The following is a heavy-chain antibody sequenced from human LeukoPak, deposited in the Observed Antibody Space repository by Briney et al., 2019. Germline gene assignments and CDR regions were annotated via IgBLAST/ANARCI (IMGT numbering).Heavy chain of an antibody. CDR1: GFIFSDYY. CDR3: VKWAGIDY. J-gene: IGHJ4*02. CDR2: ISDSGRTV. V-gene: IGHV3-11*04. D-gene: IGHD1-1*01. Sequence: PGGSRRLSCAASGFIFSDYYMSWIRQAPGKGPEWISYISDSGRTVYYADSVRGRFTISRDNAKNSLHLQMNSLRAEDTAVYYCVKWAGIDYWGQGTLVTVSS.